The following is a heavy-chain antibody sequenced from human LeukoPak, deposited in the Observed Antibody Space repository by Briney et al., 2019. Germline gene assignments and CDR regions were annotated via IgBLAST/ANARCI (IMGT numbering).Heavy chain of an antibody. J-gene: IGHJ4*02. CDR3: AKPLREYYDFLAGTVFDY. Sequence: PGRSLRLSCAASGFTFDDYAMHWVRQAPGKGLEWVSGISWNSGSIGYADSVKGRFTISRDNAKNSLYLQMNSLRAEDTALYYYAKPLREYYDFLAGTVFDYWGQGTLVTVSS. V-gene: IGHV3-9*01. D-gene: IGHD3-9*01. CDR1: GFTFDDYA. CDR2: ISWNSGSI.